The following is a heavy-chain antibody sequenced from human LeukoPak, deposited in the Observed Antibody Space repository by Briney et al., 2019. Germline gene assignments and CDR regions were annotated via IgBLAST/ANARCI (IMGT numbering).Heavy chain of an antibody. CDR2: ISYDGSNK. Sequence: PGGSLRLSCAASGFTFSSYGMHWVRQAPGKGLEWVAVISYDGSNKYYADSVKGRFTISRDNSKNTLYLQTNSLRAEDTAVYYCAKDQPAYSSSWAELDYWGQGTLVTVSS. J-gene: IGHJ4*02. CDR1: GFTFSSYG. CDR3: AKDQPAYSSSWAELDY. V-gene: IGHV3-30*18. D-gene: IGHD6-13*01.